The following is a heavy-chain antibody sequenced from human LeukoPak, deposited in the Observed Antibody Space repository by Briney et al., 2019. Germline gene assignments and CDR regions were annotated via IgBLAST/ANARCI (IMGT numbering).Heavy chain of an antibody. Sequence: SVKVSCKASGGTFSSYAFSWVRQAPGQGLEWMGGIIPLLGTANYAQKFQGRVTITADTSSSTVYMELRSLRSDDTAVYYCARGSRTGWYFFDYWGQGTLVTVSS. CDR3: ARGSRTGWYFFDY. CDR1: GGTFSSYA. D-gene: IGHD6-19*01. CDR2: IIPLLGTA. V-gene: IGHV1-69*06. J-gene: IGHJ4*02.